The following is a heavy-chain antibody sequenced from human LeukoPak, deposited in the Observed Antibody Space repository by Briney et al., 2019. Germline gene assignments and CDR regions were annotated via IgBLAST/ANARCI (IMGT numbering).Heavy chain of an antibody. J-gene: IGHJ4*02. D-gene: IGHD6-13*01. V-gene: IGHV3-9*01. CDR2: ISWNSGNI. CDR3: AKRGIAAAASFDY. Sequence: PGGSLRLSCAASGFTFDDYAMHWVRQAPGKGLEWVSVISWNSGNIGYADSVKGRFTISRDNAKNSLYLQMNSLRAEDTAVYYCAKRGIAAAASFDYWGQGTLVTVSS. CDR1: GFTFDDYA.